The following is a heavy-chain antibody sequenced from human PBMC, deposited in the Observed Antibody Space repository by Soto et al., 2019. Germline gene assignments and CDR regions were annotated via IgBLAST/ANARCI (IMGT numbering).Heavy chain of an antibody. CDR1: GFTFSSYD. D-gene: IGHD1-26*01. CDR3: ARGGSGSYWYYYGMDV. J-gene: IGHJ6*02. Sequence: PGGSLRLSCAASGFTFSSYDMHWVRQATGKGLEWVSAIGTAGDTYYPGSVKGRFTISRENAKNSLYLQMKRLRAGDTAVYYCARGGSGSYWYYYGMDVWGQGTTVTVSS. V-gene: IGHV3-13*01. CDR2: IGTAGDT.